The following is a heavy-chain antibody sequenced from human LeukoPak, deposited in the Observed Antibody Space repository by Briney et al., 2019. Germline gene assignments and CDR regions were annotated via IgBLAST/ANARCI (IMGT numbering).Heavy chain of an antibody. CDR1: GGSISSYY. Sequence: PSETLSLTCTVSGGSISSYYWSWIRQPPGKGLEWIGYIYYSGSTKYNPSLRSRVTISADTSKNQFSLKLSSVTAADTAVYYCASSVDTAMVAIDYWGQGTLVTVSS. D-gene: IGHD5-18*01. CDR3: ASSVDTAMVAIDY. V-gene: IGHV4-59*08. J-gene: IGHJ4*02. CDR2: IYYSGST.